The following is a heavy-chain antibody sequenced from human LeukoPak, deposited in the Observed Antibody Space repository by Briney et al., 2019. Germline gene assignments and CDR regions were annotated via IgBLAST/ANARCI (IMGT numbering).Heavy chain of an antibody. D-gene: IGHD4-23*01. J-gene: IGHJ4*02. Sequence: PSEPLSLTCTVSGGSISSSYCSWIRQPPGKGLEWIGYIYHSESTNYNPSLKSRVTISVDTSKNQFSLKLSSVTAADTAVYYCARQAGGTSGPFDYWGQGTLVTVSS. CDR1: GGSISSSY. CDR2: IYHSEST. V-gene: IGHV4-59*08. CDR3: ARQAGGTSGPFDY.